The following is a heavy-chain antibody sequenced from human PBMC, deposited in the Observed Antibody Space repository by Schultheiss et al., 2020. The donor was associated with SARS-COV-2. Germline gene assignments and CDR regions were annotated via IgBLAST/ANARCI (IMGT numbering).Heavy chain of an antibody. CDR2: ISGSGGST. D-gene: IGHD3-22*01. Sequence: GGSLRLSCAASGFTFDDYAMHWVRQAPGKGLEWVSAISGSGGSTYYAASVKGRFTISRDNAKSSLDLRMNSLRAEDTAVYYCARDYYYDSSGYYLLFDYWGQGTLVTVSS. CDR3: ARDYYYDSSGYYLLFDY. CDR1: GFTFDDYA. J-gene: IGHJ4*02. V-gene: IGHV3-23*01.